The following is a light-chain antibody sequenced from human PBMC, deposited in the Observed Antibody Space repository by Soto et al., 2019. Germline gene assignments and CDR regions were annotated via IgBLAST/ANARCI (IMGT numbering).Light chain of an antibody. V-gene: IGLV2-14*03. J-gene: IGLJ1*01. CDR3: SSYRSSNTRYV. CDR2: DVS. CDR1: NSDVGAYNY. Sequence: QSVLTQPASVSGSPGQSITISCTGTNSDVGAYNYVSWYQQHPGTAPKLLICDVSVRPSGVSNRFSGSKSGNTASLTISGLQAEDEADYYCSSYRSSNTRYVFGTGTKLTVL.